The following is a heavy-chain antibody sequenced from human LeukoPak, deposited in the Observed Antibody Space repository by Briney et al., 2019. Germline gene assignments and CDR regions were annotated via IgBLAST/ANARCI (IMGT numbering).Heavy chain of an antibody. CDR2: IRSKADSYTT. V-gene: IGHV3-73*01. CDR1: GFTLSGAA. CDR3: RAAVAGDYSDL. J-gene: IGHJ2*01. Sequence: PGGSLKLSCAASGFTLSGAAMHWVRQASGKGLEWLGRIRSKADSYTTAYAASVKGRFTVSRDDSKNTAYLQMNSLKTEDTAVYYCRAAVAGDYSDLWGRGTLVTVSS. D-gene: IGHD6-19*01.